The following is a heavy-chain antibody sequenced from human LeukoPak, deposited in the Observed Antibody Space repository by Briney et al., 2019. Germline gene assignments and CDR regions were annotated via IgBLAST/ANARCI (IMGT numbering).Heavy chain of an antibody. Sequence: PGGSLRLSCAASGFTFSSYVMGWVRQAPGKGLEWVSGISGSGGSTYYADSVKGRFTISRDNSNHTLSLQMNSLRVEDTAIYYCVKDIQLSTWGLGTMVTVSS. J-gene: IGHJ3*01. V-gene: IGHV3-23*01. D-gene: IGHD5-24*01. CDR1: GFTFSSYV. CDR2: ISGSGGST. CDR3: VKDIQLST.